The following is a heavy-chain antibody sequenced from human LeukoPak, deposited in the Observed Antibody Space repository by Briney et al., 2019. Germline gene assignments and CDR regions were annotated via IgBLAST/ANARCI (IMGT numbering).Heavy chain of an antibody. V-gene: IGHV4-34*01. CDR2: IYYSGST. J-gene: IGHJ3*02. Sequence: SETLSLTCAVYGGSFSGYYWSWIRQPPGKGLEWIGSIYYSGSTYYSPSLKSRVTISVDTSKNQFSLKLSSVAAADTAVYYCARHDYADYGAFDIWGQGTMVTVSS. D-gene: IGHD4-17*01. CDR1: GGSFSGYY. CDR3: ARHDYADYGAFDI.